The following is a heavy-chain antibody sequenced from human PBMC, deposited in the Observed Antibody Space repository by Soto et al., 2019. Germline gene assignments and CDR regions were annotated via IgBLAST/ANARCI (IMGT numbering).Heavy chain of an antibody. J-gene: IGHJ4*02. D-gene: IGHD6-13*01. CDR3: ATYSSLDY. CDR2: IYSGGST. V-gene: IGHV3-53*02. CDR1: GFTVSNNY. Sequence: EVQLVETGGGLIQPGGSLRLSCAASGFTVSNNYMSWVRQAPGKGLEWVSLIYSGGSTYYADSVKGRFTISRDNSKNTPYLPMNHPRAEDPAVYYCATYSSLDYWGQGTLVTVSS.